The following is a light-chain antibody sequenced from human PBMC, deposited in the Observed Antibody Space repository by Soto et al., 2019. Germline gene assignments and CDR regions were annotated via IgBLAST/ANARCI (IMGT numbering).Light chain of an antibody. CDR3: QQYNTWWT. CDR1: QSVSIN. V-gene: IGKV3-15*01. CDR2: GAS. Sequence: EIVMTQSRATLSVSPGERATLSCRASQSVSINLAWYQKKPGQAPRLLIYGASTRATGIPARFSGSGSGTEFTLTISSLQSEDFAVYYCQQYNTWWTFGQGTRVEIK. J-gene: IGKJ1*01.